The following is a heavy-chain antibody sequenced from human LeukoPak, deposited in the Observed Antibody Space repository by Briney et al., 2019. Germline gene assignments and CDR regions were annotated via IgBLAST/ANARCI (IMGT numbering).Heavy chain of an antibody. J-gene: IGHJ4*02. Sequence: ASVKVSCKASGYTFTGYYMHWVRQAPGQGLEWMGWINPNSGGTNYAQKFQGRVTMTRDTSISTAYMELSRLRSDDTAVYYCARFKWNGVVLDYWGQGTLVTVSS. V-gene: IGHV1-2*02. CDR3: ARFKWNGVVLDY. CDR2: INPNSGGT. CDR1: GYTFTGYY. D-gene: IGHD1-20*01.